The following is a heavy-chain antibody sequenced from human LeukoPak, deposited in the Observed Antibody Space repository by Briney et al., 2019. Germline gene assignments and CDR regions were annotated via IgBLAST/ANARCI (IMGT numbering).Heavy chain of an antibody. CDR1: GGSISSYY. D-gene: IGHD6-19*01. V-gene: IGHV4-59*01. CDR3: AREAERYSSGWYRAFDI. J-gene: IGHJ3*02. CDR2: IYYSGST. Sequence: PSETLSLTCTVSGGSISSYYWSWIRQPPGKGLEWIGYIYYSGSTNYNPSLKSRVTISVDTSKNQFSLKLSSVTAADTAVYYCAREAERYSSGWYRAFDIWGQGTMVTVSS.